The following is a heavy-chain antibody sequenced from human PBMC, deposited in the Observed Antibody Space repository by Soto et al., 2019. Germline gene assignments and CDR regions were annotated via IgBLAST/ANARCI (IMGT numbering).Heavy chain of an antibody. CDR3: TSLYYGH. D-gene: IGHD3-16*02. CDR2: IKSKTDGGTT. J-gene: IGHJ4*02. Sequence: PGGSLRLSCAASEFTFTYAWMSWVRQAPGKGLEWVGRIKSKTDGGTTDYAAPVKGRFTISRDESQNTLYLQMNSLKTEDTAVYYCTSLYYGHWGQGTLVPVS. CDR1: EFTFTYAW. V-gene: IGHV3-15*01.